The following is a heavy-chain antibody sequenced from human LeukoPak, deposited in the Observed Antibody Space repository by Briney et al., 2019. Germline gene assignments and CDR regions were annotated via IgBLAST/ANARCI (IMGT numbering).Heavy chain of an antibody. CDR1: GLTFSSYG. D-gene: IGHD3-10*01. J-gene: IGHJ4*02. CDR3: ATDAGNYGSGTSYFDY. V-gene: IGHV3-33*03. CDR2: IWYDGSKK. Sequence: PGGSLRLSCAASGLTFSSYGMYWVRQAPGKGLEWVALIWYDGSKKYYADSVKGRFTISKDNSKNTLYLQMSSLGAEDTAVYYCATDAGNYGSGTSYFDYWGQGTLVTVSS.